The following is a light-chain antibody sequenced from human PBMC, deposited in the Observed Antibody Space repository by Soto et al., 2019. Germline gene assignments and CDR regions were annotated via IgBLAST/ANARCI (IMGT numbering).Light chain of an antibody. J-gene: IGKJ5*01. CDR3: QQRSNWPIT. CDR2: WAS. V-gene: IGKV4-1*01. CDR1: QIVLSNNNNY. Sequence: DIVMTQSPDSLPVSLGERATINCKSSQIVLSNNNNYLAWFQQKPGQPPRLFIYWASTRGSGVPDRFSGSGSGTDFTLTISSLEPEDFALYYCQQRSNWPITFGQGTRLEIK.